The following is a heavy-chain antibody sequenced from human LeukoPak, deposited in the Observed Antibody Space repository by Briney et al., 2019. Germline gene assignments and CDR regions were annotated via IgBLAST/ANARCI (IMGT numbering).Heavy chain of an antibody. CDR1: DGSITSGDYY. CDR2: IYDSGNI. V-gene: IGHV4-30-4*01. Sequence: SETLSLTCTVSDGSITSGDYYWTWIRQPPGKGLEWIGYIYDSGNIHHNPSLKSRLTISIDTSKKQFSLKVRSVTAADTAVYYCAREGYYFDHWGQGTLVTVSS. CDR3: AREGYYFDH. J-gene: IGHJ4*02.